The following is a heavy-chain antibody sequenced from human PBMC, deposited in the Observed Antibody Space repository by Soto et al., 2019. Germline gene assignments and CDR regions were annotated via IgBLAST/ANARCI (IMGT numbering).Heavy chain of an antibody. J-gene: IGHJ6*03. CDR2: ISSSSSTI. CDR1: GFTFSSYS. Sequence: GGSLRLSCAASGFTFSSYSMNWVRQAPGKGLEWVSYISSSSSTIYYADSVKGRFTISRDNAKNSLYLQMNSLRAEDTAVYYCARETLGYYYYYYMDVWGKGTTVTVSS. V-gene: IGHV3-48*01. CDR3: ARETLGYYYYYYMDV.